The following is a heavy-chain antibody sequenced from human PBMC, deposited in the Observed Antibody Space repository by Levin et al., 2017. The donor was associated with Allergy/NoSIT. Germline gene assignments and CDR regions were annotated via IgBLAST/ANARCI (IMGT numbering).Heavy chain of an antibody. Sequence: PGGSLRLSCAASGFTFSDYYMSWIRQAPGKGLEWVSYISSSSSYINYADSVKGRFTISRDNAKNSLYLQMNSLRAEDTAVYYCARDGNSNWYGDYYGIDVWGQGTTVAVSS. CDR1: GFTFSDYY. CDR2: ISSSSSYI. D-gene: IGHD6-13*01. CDR3: ARDGNSNWYGDYYGIDV. J-gene: IGHJ6*02. V-gene: IGHV3-11*05.